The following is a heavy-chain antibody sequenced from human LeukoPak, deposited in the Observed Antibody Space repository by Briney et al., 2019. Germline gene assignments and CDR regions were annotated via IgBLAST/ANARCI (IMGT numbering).Heavy chain of an antibody. V-gene: IGHV3-74*01. J-gene: IGHJ6*02. Sequence: PGGSLRLSCTASGFTFSMYWMHWVRQAPGKGPVWVSRITSDGSTTIYADSVKGRFTISRDNAKNTLYLQMNSLRAEDTAVYYCVRDSRYTMDVWGQGTTVTVPS. CDR3: VRDSRYTMDV. CDR2: ITSDGSTT. CDR1: GFTFSMYW. D-gene: IGHD5-18*01.